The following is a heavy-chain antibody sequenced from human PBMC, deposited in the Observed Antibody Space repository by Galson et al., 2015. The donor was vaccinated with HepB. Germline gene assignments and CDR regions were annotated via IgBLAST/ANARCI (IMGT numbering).Heavy chain of an antibody. Sequence: CAISGDSVPSNSAAWNWIRQSPSRGLEWLGRTYYRSEWYNDYAVSVKSRITINPDTSKNQFSLQLNSVTPEDTAVYYCARMVVGEVGATSGYFDLWGRGTLVTVSS. D-gene: IGHD1-26*01. V-gene: IGHV6-1*01. CDR2: TYYRSEWYN. CDR3: ARMVVGEVGATSGYFDL. J-gene: IGHJ2*01. CDR1: GDSVPSNSAA.